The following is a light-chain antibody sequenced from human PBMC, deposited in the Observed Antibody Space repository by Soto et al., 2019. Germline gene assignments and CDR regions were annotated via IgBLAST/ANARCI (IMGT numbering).Light chain of an antibody. V-gene: IGKV3-20*01. CDR3: HQYGSSPLT. Sequence: EIVLTQSPGTLSLSPGETATLSCRASETVDTTSLDWYQQKPGRAPSLIIYSPSRRARGIPDRFSASGFATEFTLTISRLEPEDVAGYYCHQYGSSPLTFGGGNKVEI. CDR1: ETVDTTS. J-gene: IGKJ4*01. CDR2: SPS.